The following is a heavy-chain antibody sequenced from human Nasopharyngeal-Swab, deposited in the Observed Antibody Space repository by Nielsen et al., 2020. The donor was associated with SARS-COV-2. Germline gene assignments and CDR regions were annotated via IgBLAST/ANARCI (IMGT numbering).Heavy chain of an antibody. CDR1: GGSFSGYY. CDR2: INHSGST. J-gene: IGHJ6*02. Sequence: GSLRLSCAVYGGSFSGYYWSWIRQPPGKGLEWIGAINHSGSTNYNPSLKSRVTISVDTSKNQFSLKLSSVTAADTAVYYCARSFVVVPADIGPDYYYYYGMDVWGQGTTVTVSS. V-gene: IGHV4-34*01. D-gene: IGHD2-2*01. CDR3: ARSFVVVPADIGPDYYYYYGMDV.